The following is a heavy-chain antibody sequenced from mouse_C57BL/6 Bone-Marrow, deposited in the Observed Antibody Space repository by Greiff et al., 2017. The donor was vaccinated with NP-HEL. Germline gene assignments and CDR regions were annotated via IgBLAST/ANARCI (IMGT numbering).Heavy chain of an antibody. V-gene: IGHV1-76*01. D-gene: IGHD2-3*01. Sequence: QVQLQQSGAELVRPGASVKLSCKASGYTFTDYYINWVKQRPGQGLEWIARIYPGSGNTYYNEKFKGKATLTAEKSSSTAYMQLSSLTSEDSAVYFCARCDGYYFDVWGTGTTVTVSS. CDR2: IYPGSGNT. J-gene: IGHJ1*03. CDR1: GYTFTDYY. CDR3: ARCDGYYFDV.